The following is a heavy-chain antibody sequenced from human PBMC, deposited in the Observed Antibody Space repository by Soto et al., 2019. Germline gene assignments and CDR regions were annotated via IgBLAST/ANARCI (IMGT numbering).Heavy chain of an antibody. CDR1: GGSFSGYY. CDR3: ARGALIVGATIRRPFDY. J-gene: IGHJ4*02. Sequence: SETLSLTCAVYGGSFSGYYWSWIRQPPGKGLEWIGEINHSGSTNYNPSLKSRVTISVDTSKNQFSLKLSSVTAADTAVYYCARGALIVGATIRRPFDYWGQGTLVTVSS. V-gene: IGHV4-34*01. CDR2: INHSGST. D-gene: IGHD1-26*01.